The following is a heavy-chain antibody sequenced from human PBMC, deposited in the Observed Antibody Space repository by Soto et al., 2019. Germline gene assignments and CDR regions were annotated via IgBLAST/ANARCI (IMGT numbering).Heavy chain of an antibody. Sequence: GASVKVSCKASELTFTNSAVQWVRQARGQRLEWIGWIVVGSGNTNYAQKFQERFTLTRDMSTSTAYRELSRLRSEATAVYYCAAVGRDWTNGVCYRRVEKDVMGQGTTVTVSS. V-gene: IGHV1-58*01. J-gene: IGHJ6*02. CDR1: ELTFTNSA. CDR2: IVVGSGNT. D-gene: IGHD2-8*01. CDR3: AAVGRDWTNGVCYRRVEKDV.